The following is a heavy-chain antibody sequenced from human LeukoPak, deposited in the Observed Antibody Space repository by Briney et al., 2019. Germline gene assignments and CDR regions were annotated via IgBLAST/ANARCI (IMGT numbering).Heavy chain of an antibody. CDR2: ISSSSSTI. Sequence: GSLRLPCAASGFTFSSYSMNWVRQAPGKGLEWVSFISSSSSTIYYADSVKGRFTISRDNAKNSLYLQMNSLRAEDTAVYYCAREGYQLLSRQYYFDYWGQGTLVTVSS. V-gene: IGHV3-48*04. CDR3: AREGYQLLSRQYYFDY. D-gene: IGHD2-2*01. J-gene: IGHJ4*02. CDR1: GFTFSSYS.